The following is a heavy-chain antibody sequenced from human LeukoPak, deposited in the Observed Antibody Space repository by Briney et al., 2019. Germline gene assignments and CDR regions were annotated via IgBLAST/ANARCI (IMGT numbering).Heavy chain of an antibody. CDR1: GFTFSSYA. J-gene: IGHJ3*02. D-gene: IGHD1-26*01. Sequence: GGSLRLSCAASGFTFSSYAIHWVRQAPGKGLEWVAVISYDGSHEYYGDSVEGRFTISRDNSKNTLYLQMNSLRAEDTAVYYCARGSVVGGRDAFDIWGQGTMVTVSS. CDR3: ARGSVVGGRDAFDI. V-gene: IGHV3-30-3*01. CDR2: ISYDGSHE.